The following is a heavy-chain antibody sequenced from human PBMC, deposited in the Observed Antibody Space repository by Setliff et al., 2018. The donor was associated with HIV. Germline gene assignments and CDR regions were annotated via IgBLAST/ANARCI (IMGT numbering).Heavy chain of an antibody. CDR3: ARAPPHDYGDYVFNY. D-gene: IGHD4-17*01. Sequence: ASVKVSCKASGYTFTGYYMHWVRQAPGQGLEWMGWINPNNGGTNYAQKFQGRVTMTRDTSISTAYMELSRLRSDDTAVYYCARAPPHDYGDYVFNYWGQGTRVTVSS. V-gene: IGHV1-2*02. CDR2: INPNNGGT. J-gene: IGHJ4*02. CDR1: GYTFTGYY.